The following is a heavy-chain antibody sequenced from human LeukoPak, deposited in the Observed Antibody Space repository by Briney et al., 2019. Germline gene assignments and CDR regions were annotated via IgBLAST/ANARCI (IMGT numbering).Heavy chain of an antibody. CDR1: GYTFTGYY. D-gene: IGHD5-24*01. CDR2: INPNSGGT. V-gene: IGHV1-2*06. Sequence: ASVTVSCKASGYTFTGYYMHWVRQAPGQGLEWMGRINPNSGGTNYAQKFQGRVTMTRDTSISTAYMELSRLRSDDTAVYYCASPRGRDGYNYGFFDYWGQGTLVTVSS. CDR3: ASPRGRDGYNYGFFDY. J-gene: IGHJ4*02.